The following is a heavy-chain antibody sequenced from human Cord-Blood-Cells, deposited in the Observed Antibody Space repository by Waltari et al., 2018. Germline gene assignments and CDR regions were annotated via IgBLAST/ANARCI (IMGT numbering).Heavy chain of an antibody. Sequence: QVQLQQWGAGLLKPSETLSLTCAVYGGSFSGYYWSWIRQPPGKGLEWMGAINHSGSTTYNPSPTSRVTRSVVPSKTQFSLKLSSVTAAYTAVYYCAREHYDSSDYGAFDIWGQGTMVTVSS. CDR1: GGSFSGYY. CDR3: AREHYDSSDYGAFDI. CDR2: INHSGST. V-gene: IGHV4-34*01. D-gene: IGHD3-22*01. J-gene: IGHJ3*02.